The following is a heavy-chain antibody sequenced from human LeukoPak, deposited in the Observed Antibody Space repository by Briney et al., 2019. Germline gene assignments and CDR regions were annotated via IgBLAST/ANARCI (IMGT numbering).Heavy chain of an antibody. Sequence: PSETLSLTCTVSGGSISSGSYYWSWIRQPAGKGLEWIGRIYTSGSTNYNPSLKSRVTMSVDTSKNQFSLKLSSVTAADTAVYYCATSTRVTIFGVVPGADAFDIWGQGTMVTVSS. V-gene: IGHV4-61*02. J-gene: IGHJ3*02. CDR3: ATSTRVTIFGVVPGADAFDI. CDR2: IYTSGST. CDR1: GGSISSGSYY. D-gene: IGHD3-3*01.